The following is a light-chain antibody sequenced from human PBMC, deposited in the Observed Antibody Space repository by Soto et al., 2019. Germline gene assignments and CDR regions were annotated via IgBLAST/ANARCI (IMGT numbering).Light chain of an antibody. CDR2: DVT. J-gene: IGLJ2*01. Sequence: QSALTQPRSVSGSPGQSVTISCTGTSSDVGGNNYVSWYQQHPGKAPKLMISDVTKRPSGVPDRFSGSKSGNTASLTISGLQAEDEADYYCCSYAGGYTHVAFGGGTKLTVL. CDR3: CSYAGGYTHVA. CDR1: SSDVGGNNY. V-gene: IGLV2-11*01.